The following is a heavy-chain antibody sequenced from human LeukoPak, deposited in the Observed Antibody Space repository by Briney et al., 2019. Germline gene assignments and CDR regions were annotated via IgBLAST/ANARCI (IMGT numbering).Heavy chain of an antibody. CDR2: ISYDGSNK. CDR1: GFTFSSYG. V-gene: IGHV3-30*18. CDR3: AKESIPVGATDFDY. J-gene: IGHJ4*02. Sequence: GRSLRLSCAASGFTFSSYGMHWVRQAPGKGLEWVAVISYDGSNKYYADSVKGRFTISRDNSKNTLYLQMNSLRAEDTAVYYCAKESIPVGATDFDYWGQGTLVTVSS. D-gene: IGHD1-26*01.